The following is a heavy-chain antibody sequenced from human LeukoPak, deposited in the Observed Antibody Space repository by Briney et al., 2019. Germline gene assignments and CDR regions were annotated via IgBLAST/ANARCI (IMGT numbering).Heavy chain of an antibody. D-gene: IGHD3-10*01. J-gene: IGHJ4*02. V-gene: IGHV3-30*14. CDR1: GFTFSSYA. Sequence: QPGRSLRLSCAASGFTFSSYAMHWVRQAPGKGLEWVAVISYDGSNKYYADSVKGRFTISRDNSKNTLYLQMGSLRAEDMAVYYCARVRFGELYDYWGQGTLVTVSS. CDR2: ISYDGSNK. CDR3: ARVRFGELYDY.